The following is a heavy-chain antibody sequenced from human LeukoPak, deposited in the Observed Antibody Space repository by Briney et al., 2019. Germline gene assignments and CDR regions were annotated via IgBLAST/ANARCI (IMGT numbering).Heavy chain of an antibody. D-gene: IGHD1-1*01. Sequence: NPSETLSLTCTVSGGSISSYYWNWIRRPAGKGLEWIGRIFTSGTTNYNPSLKSRVTMTVDTSKNQFSLRLSSVTAADTAVYYCAQGTPGSGNWYWGQGTLVTVSS. CDR1: GGSISSYY. CDR3: AQGTPGSGNWY. J-gene: IGHJ4*02. V-gene: IGHV4-4*07. CDR2: IFTSGTT.